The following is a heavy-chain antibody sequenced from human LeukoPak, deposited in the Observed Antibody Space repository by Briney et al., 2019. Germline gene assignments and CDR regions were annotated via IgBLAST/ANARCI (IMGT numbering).Heavy chain of an antibody. CDR3: ARLLTLPSQYYDSSGYPDY. D-gene: IGHD3-22*01. V-gene: IGHV4-39*01. J-gene: IGHJ4*02. Sequence: SETLSLTCTVSGGSISNSSYYWGWIRQPPGKGLEWIGSIYYSGSTYYNPSLKSRVTISVDTSKNQFSLKLSSVTAADTAVYYCARLLTLPSQYYDSSGYPDYWGQGTLVTVSS. CDR1: GGSISNSSYY. CDR2: IYYSGST.